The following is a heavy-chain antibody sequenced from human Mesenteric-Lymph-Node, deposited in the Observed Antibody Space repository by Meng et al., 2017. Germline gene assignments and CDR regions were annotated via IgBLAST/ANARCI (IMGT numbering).Heavy chain of an antibody. Sequence: GESLKISCKVSGYSFTKHWIGWVRQMPGKGLEWMGIIYPDDSDTIYSPSFQGQVTISTDKSISTTYLQWSRLKASDTAMYYCARLNYYDSSGYYYTGSSAFDIWGQGTMVTVSS. CDR3: ARLNYYDSSGYYYTGSSAFDI. CDR1: GYSFTKHW. V-gene: IGHV5-51*01. CDR2: IYPDDSDT. D-gene: IGHD3-22*01. J-gene: IGHJ3*02.